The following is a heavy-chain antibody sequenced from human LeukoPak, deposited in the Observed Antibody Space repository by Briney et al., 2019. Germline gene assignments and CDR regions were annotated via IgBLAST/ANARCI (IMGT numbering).Heavy chain of an antibody. Sequence: SETLSLTCTVSGGSISSYYWSWIRQPPGKGLEWIGYIYYSGSTNYNPSLKSRVTISVDTSKNQFSLKLSSVTAADTAVYYCARGFPYSGSYYGAFDIWGQGTMVTVSS. D-gene: IGHD1-26*01. J-gene: IGHJ3*02. CDR2: IYYSGST. CDR1: GGSISSYY. V-gene: IGHV4-59*01. CDR3: ARGFPYSGSYYGAFDI.